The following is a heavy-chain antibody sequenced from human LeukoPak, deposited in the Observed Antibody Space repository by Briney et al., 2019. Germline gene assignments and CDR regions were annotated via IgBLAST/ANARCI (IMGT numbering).Heavy chain of an antibody. V-gene: IGHV1-69*04. CDR2: ITPILGIA. D-gene: IGHD2-15*01. CDR3: ARLVYCSGGSCYSPGAFDI. Sequence: SVKVSCKASGGTFSSYAISWVRQAPGQGLEWKGRITPILGIANYAQKFRGRVTITADKSTSTAYMELSSLRSEDTAVYYCARLVYCSGGSCYSPGAFDIWGQGTMVTVSS. CDR1: GGTFSSYA. J-gene: IGHJ3*02.